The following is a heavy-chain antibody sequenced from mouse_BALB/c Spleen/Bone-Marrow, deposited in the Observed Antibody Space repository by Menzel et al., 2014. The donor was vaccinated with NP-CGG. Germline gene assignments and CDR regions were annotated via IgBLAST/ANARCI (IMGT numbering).Heavy chain of an antibody. Sequence: QVHVKQSGAELVKPGASVKLSCKASGYTLTSYWMHWVKQRPGQGLEWIGEINPSNGRTNYNEKFKSKATLTVDKSSSTAYMQLSSLTSEDSAVYYCARTYFDYWGQGTTLTVSS. J-gene: IGHJ2*01. V-gene: IGHV1S81*02. CDR3: ARTYFDY. CDR2: INPSNGRT. CDR1: GYTLTSYW.